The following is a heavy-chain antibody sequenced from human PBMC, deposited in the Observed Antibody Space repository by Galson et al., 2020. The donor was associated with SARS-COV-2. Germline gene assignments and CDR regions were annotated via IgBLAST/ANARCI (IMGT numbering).Heavy chain of an antibody. CDR1: GYTLTELS. D-gene: IGHD3-3*01. V-gene: IGHV1-24*01. CDR3: ATDFAIFGVVVLHY. CDR2: FDPEDGET. Sequence: ALVKVSCKVSGYTLTELSMHWVRQAPGKGLEWMGGFDPEDGETIYAQKFQGRVTMTEDTSTDTAYMELSSLRSEDTAVYYCATDFAIFGVVVLHYWGQGTLVTVAS. J-gene: IGHJ4*02.